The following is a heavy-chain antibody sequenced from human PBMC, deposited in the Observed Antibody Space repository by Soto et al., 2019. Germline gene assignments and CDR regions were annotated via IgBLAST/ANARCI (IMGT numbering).Heavy chain of an antibody. CDR2: ISYDGTNE. D-gene: IGHD3-10*01. CDR1: GFTFRDYP. Sequence: PAGSLSVSCAPSGFTFRDYPMPWVSQAPGKGLEWVALISYDGTNEYYADSVKGRFTISRDNSKHTLYLQMNSLRAEDTAVYYCARENLINSYFDYWAQGTPVTVSS. J-gene: IGHJ4*02. CDR3: ARENLINSYFDY. V-gene: IGHV3-30-3*01.